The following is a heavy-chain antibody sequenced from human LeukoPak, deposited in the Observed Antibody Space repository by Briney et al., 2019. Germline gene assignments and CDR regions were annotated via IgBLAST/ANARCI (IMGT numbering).Heavy chain of an antibody. V-gene: IGHV1-2*02. CDR3: ARAYGSGTSYHPDY. J-gene: IGHJ4*02. D-gene: IGHD3-10*01. Sequence: ASVKVSCKASGYTFTAYYMHWVRQASGQGLEWMGWINPNSGDTNSSQKLQDRVTLTRDTSISTAYMELSSLTSDDTAVYYCARAYGSGTSYHPDYWGQGTLVTVSS. CDR1: GYTFTAYY. CDR2: INPNSGDT.